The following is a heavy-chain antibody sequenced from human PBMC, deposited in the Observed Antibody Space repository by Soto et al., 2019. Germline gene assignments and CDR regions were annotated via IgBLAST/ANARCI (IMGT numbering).Heavy chain of an antibody. J-gene: IGHJ4*02. CDR3: ARDPGTYGDYSYYFDY. CDR2: IWYDGSNK. D-gene: IGHD4-17*01. V-gene: IGHV3-33*01. CDR1: GFTFSSYG. Sequence: GRSLRLSCAASGFTFSSYGMHWVRQAPGKGLEWVAVIWYDGSNKYYADSVKGRFTISRDNSKNTLYLQMNSLRAEDTAVYYCARDPGTYGDYSYYFDYWGQGTLVTVSS.